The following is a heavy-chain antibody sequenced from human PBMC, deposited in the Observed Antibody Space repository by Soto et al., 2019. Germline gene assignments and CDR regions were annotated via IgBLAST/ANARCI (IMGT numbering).Heavy chain of an antibody. Sequence: SETLSLTCAVSGGSLSHYYWSWIRQPPGKGLEWIGYIYYSGSTNYNPSLKSRVTISVDTSKNQFSLKLSSVTAADTAVYYCARAPSLRYIAAAPYGMDVWGQGTTVPVSS. V-gene: IGHV4-59*01. CDR2: IYYSGST. D-gene: IGHD6-13*01. J-gene: IGHJ6*02. CDR3: ARAPSLRYIAAAPYGMDV. CDR1: GGSLSHYY.